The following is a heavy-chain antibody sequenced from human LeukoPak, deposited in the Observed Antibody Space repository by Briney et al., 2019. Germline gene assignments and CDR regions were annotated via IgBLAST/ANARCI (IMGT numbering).Heavy chain of an antibody. CDR1: GGSISSYY. CDR3: ARGNGDYVNWYFDL. Sequence: SETLSLTCTVSGGSISSYYWSWIRQPPGKGLEWIGYIYYSGSTDYNPSLKSRVTMSVDTSKNQFSLRLSSVTAADTAVYYCARGNGDYVNWYFDLWGRGTLVTVS. J-gene: IGHJ2*01. V-gene: IGHV4-59*01. D-gene: IGHD4-17*01. CDR2: IYYSGST.